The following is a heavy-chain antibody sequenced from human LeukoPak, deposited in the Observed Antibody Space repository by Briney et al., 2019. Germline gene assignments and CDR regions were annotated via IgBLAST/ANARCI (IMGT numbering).Heavy chain of an antibody. CDR2: LSGGGHTT. CDR1: GFTFSSYG. Sequence: GGSLRLSCEASGFTFSSYGMTWVRQAPGKGLEWVSFLSGGGHTTYYADSVKGRFIISRDNSKNTLYLQMNSLRAEDTAVYYCARCSGGTCFFPIDYWGQGTLVTVSS. CDR3: ARCSGGTCFFPIDY. D-gene: IGHD2-15*01. J-gene: IGHJ4*02. V-gene: IGHV3-23*01.